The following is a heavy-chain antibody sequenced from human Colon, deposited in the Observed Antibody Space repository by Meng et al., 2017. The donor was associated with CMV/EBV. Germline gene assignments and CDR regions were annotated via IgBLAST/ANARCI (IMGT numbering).Heavy chain of an antibody. CDR2: IFSGGSNT. Sequence: GESLKISCAASGFTFSNYAMTWVRQTPGKGLEWVSLIFSGGSNTFYADSVKARFTISRDNSKNTLYLQMNSLRVEDTAMYYCVKTSYSYASGFPDYWGQGTLVTVSS. D-gene: IGHD3-16*01. CDR1: GFTFSNYA. J-gene: IGHJ4*02. V-gene: IGHV3-23*03. CDR3: VKTSYSYASGFPDY.